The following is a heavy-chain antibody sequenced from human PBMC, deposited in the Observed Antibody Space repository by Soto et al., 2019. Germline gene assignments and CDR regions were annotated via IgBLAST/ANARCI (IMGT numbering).Heavy chain of an antibody. CDR2: IYYSGST. D-gene: IGHD5-12*01. CDR3: ARVWDIVATSWFDP. Sequence: SETLSLTCTVSGGSVGSGSYYWSWIRQPPGKGLEWIGYIYYSGSTNYNPSLKSRVTISVDTSKNQFSLKLSSVTAADTAVYYCARVWDIVATSWFDPWGQGTLVTSPQ. CDR1: GGSVGSGSYY. V-gene: IGHV4-61*01. J-gene: IGHJ5*02.